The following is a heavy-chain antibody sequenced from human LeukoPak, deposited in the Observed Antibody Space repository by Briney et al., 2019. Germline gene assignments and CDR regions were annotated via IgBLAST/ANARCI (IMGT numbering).Heavy chain of an antibody. Sequence: SETLSLTCTVSGGSTNTYYWSWIRQPPGKGLEWIGYIYHSGSTNYNPSLKSRVTISVDTSKNQVSLKLTSVTAADTAVYYCARDGYCSGGSCKGGLDYWGQGTLVTVSS. V-gene: IGHV4-59*01. CDR2: IYHSGST. D-gene: IGHD2-15*01. CDR3: ARDGYCSGGSCKGGLDY. J-gene: IGHJ4*02. CDR1: GGSTNTYY.